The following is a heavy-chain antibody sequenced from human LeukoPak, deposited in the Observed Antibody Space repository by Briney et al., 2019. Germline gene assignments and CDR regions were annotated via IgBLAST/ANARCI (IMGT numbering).Heavy chain of an antibody. D-gene: IGHD4-23*01. CDR3: ARLSNYGGHSGDGY. Sequence: PGGSLRLSCAASGFTVSSKYMSWVRQPPGKGLEWIGSIFYSGTTHYNPSLKSRVTISVDTSKNQFSLKLSSVTAADTAVYYCARLSNYGGHSGDGYWGQGTLVTVSS. V-gene: IGHV4-39*01. CDR2: IFYSGTT. J-gene: IGHJ4*02. CDR1: GFTVSSKY.